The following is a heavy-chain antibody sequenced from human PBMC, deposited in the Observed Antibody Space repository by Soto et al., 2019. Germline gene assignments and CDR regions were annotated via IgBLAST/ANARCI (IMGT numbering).Heavy chain of an antibody. Sequence: QVQLVESGGGVVQPGRSLRLSCAASGFTFSSYGMHWVRQAPGKGLEWVAVIWYDGSNKYYADSVKGRFTISRDNSKNTLYLQMNSLRAEDTAVYYCARDLTSGYYFDYWGQGTLVTVSS. CDR1: GFTFSSYG. D-gene: IGHD3-10*01. J-gene: IGHJ4*02. CDR3: ARDLTSGYYFDY. V-gene: IGHV3-33*01. CDR2: IWYDGSNK.